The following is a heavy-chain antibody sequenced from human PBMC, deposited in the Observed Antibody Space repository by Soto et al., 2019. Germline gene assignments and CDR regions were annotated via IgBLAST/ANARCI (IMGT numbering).Heavy chain of an antibody. V-gene: IGHV4-61*01. CDR3: ARDFYSSSSNGRFDP. J-gene: IGHJ5*02. CDR1: GGSVSSVSYY. D-gene: IGHD6-6*01. Sequence: QVQLQESGPGLVKPSETLSLTCTVSGGSVSSVSYYWSWIRQPPGKGLEWIGYIYYSGSTNYNPSRKSRVTISVDTSKSQFSLKLSSVTAADTAVYYCARDFYSSSSNGRFDPWGQGTLVTVSS. CDR2: IYYSGST.